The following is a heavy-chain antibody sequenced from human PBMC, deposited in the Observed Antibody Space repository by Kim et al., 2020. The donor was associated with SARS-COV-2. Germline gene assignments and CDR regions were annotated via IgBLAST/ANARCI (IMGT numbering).Heavy chain of an antibody. CDR1: GFIFGSYS. J-gene: IGHJ4*02. D-gene: IGHD6-13*01. V-gene: IGHV3-48*02. Sequence: GGSLRLSCAASGFIFGSYSMNWVRQAPGKGLEWISHIGGSGIYYAYSVTGRVTISRDNAKNSVYLQMNSMRDEDTAVYYCAREISYSNSWPSFDNWGQGTLLTVSS. CDR3: AREISYSNSWPSFDN. CDR2: IGGSGI.